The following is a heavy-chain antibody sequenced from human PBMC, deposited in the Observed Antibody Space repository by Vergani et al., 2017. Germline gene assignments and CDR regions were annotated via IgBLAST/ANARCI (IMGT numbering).Heavy chain of an antibody. V-gene: IGHV3-23*01. Sequence: EVQLLESGGGLVQPGGSLRLSCAASGFTFSSYAMSWVRQAPGKGLEWVSAISGSGGSTYYADSVKGRFTSSRENSKNTRYLQMNSLRAEDTAVYYCAKDLTAGWLHQLAFGYWGQGTLVTVSS. CDR1: GFTFSSYA. CDR3: AKDLTAGWLHQLAFGY. CDR2: ISGSGGST. J-gene: IGHJ4*02. D-gene: IGHD5-24*01.